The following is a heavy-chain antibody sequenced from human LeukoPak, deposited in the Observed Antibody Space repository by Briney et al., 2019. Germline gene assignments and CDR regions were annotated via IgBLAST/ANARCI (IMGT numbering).Heavy chain of an antibody. D-gene: IGHD3-10*01. Sequence: SETLSLTCAVYGGPFSGYYWSWIRQPPGKGLEWIGEINHSGSTNYNPSLKSRVTISVDTSKNQFSLKLSSVTAADTAVYYCARQANGSGSYYNDSWGQGTLVTVSS. V-gene: IGHV4-34*01. J-gene: IGHJ5*01. CDR3: ARQANGSGSYYNDS. CDR2: INHSGST. CDR1: GGPFSGYY.